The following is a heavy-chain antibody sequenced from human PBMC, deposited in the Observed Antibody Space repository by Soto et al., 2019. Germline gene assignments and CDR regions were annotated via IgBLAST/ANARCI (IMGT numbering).Heavy chain of an antibody. V-gene: IGHV4-39*01. CDR2: IYYSGTT. J-gene: IGHJ4*02. CDR3: ARHRQYYDTSGYQQRYFDY. D-gene: IGHD3-22*01. CDR1: GGSISSSPYY. Sequence: SETLSLTCSVSGGSISSSPYYWGWIRQPPGKGLEGRGTIYYSGTTSYNPSLKSRVIISVDTSNNQLFLKLRSVTAADTAVYYCARHRQYYDTSGYQQRYFDYWGQGTQVTVSS.